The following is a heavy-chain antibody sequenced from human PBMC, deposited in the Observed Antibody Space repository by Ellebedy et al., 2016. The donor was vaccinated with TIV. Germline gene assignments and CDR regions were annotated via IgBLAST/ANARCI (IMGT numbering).Heavy chain of an antibody. D-gene: IGHD6-19*01. CDR3: AKDQDGGYDFFYSSGCGY. Sequence: GESLKISCAASGFTFSSYAMSWVRQAPGKGLEWVSAISGSGGSTYYADSVKGRFTISRDNSKNTLYLQMNSLRAEDTAVYYCAKDQDGGYDFFYSSGCGYWGQGTLVTVSS. J-gene: IGHJ4*02. V-gene: IGHV3-23*01. CDR2: ISGSGGST. CDR1: GFTFSSYA.